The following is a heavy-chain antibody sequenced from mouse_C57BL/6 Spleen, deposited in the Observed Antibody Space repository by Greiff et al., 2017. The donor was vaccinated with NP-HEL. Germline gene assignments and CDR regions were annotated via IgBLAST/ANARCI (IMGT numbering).Heavy chain of an antibody. V-gene: IGHV1-18*01. J-gene: IGHJ1*03. Sequence: VQLQQSGPELVKPGASVKIPCKASGYTFTDYNMAWVKQSHGKSLEWIGAINPNNGGTIYNQKFKGKATWTVDKSSSTAYMELRSLTSEDTAVYYCARIEYEYEVGNWYFDVWGTGTTVTVTS. CDR1: GYTFTDYN. CDR3: ARIEYEYEVGNWYFDV. CDR2: INPNNGGT. D-gene: IGHD2-4*01.